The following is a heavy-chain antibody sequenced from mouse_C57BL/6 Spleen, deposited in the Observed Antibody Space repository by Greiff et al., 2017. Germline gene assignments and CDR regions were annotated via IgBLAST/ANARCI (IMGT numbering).Heavy chain of an antibody. CDR3: AIWGYYGRYYSLDY. D-gene: IGHD1-1*01. CDR2: IDPSDSET. Sequence: QVQLQQPGAELVRPGSSVKLSCKASGYTFTSYWMHWVKQRPIQGLEWIGNIDPSDSETHYNQKFKDKATLTVDKSSSTAYMQLSSLTSEDSAVYYCAIWGYYGRYYSLDYWGQGTTLTVSS. CDR1: GYTFTSYW. J-gene: IGHJ2*01. V-gene: IGHV1-52*01.